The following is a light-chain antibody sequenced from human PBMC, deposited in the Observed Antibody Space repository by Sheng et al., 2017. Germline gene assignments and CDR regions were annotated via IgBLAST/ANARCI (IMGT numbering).Light chain of an antibody. CDR1: QSVSSY. CDR2: AAS. Sequence: EIVLTQSPATLSLSPGERVTLSCRASQSVSSYLAWYQQKPGQAPRLLIYAASNRATGIPDRFSGSGSGTDFTLTINSLEPEDFAVYYCQHRRTFGQGTKLEI. CDR3: QHRRT. J-gene: IGKJ2*01. V-gene: IGKV3-11*01.